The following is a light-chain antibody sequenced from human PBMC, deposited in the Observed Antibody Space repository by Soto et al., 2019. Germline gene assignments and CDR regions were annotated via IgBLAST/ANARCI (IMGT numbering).Light chain of an antibody. CDR3: QQTYSTPYT. Sequence: DIQMTQSPSSLSASVGDRVTITCRASQSIDNYLNWYQHKAGKAPKLLIFGASSLQSGVPSKFTGSGSGTDFTLTISDLQPEDFATYYCQQTYSTPYTFGQGTNLEIK. J-gene: IGKJ2*01. CDR1: QSIDNY. CDR2: GAS. V-gene: IGKV1-39*01.